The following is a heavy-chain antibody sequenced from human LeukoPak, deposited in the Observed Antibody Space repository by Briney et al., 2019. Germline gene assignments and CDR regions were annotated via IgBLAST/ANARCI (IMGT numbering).Heavy chain of an antibody. V-gene: IGHV1-2*02. CDR2: INPNSGGT. Sequence: ASVKVSCKASGYTFTGYYMHWVRQAPGQGLEWMGWINPNSGGTNYAQKFQGRVTMTRDTSISTAYMELSRLGSDDTAVYYCARGQPHSGSYCDYWGQGTLVTVSS. J-gene: IGHJ4*02. CDR1: GYTFTGYY. D-gene: IGHD3-10*01. CDR3: ARGQPHSGSYCDY.